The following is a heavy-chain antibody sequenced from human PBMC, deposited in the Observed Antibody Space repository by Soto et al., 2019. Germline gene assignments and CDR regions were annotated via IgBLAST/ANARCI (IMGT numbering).Heavy chain of an antibody. D-gene: IGHD3-10*01. CDR2: INHSGST. V-gene: IGHV4-34*01. J-gene: IGHJ4*02. CDR1: GGSFSGYY. Sequence: PSETLSLTCAVYGGSFSGYYWSWIRQPPGKGLEWIGEINHSGSTNYNPSLKSRVTISVDTSKNQFSLKLSSVTAADTAVYYCARGRSLWFGELPKLDYWGQGTLVPVSS. CDR3: ARGRSLWFGELPKLDY.